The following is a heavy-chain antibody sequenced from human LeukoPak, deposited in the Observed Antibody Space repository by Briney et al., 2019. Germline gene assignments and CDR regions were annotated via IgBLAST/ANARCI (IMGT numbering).Heavy chain of an antibody. J-gene: IGHJ3*02. CDR3: AKGLYDSSGYYFDAFDI. V-gene: IGHV3-23*01. CDR1: GFTFSSYA. D-gene: IGHD3-22*01. CDR2: ISGRGVST. Sequence: GGSVRLSCAASGFTFSSYAMSWVRQAPGKGLEGVSAISGRGVSTYYADSVKGRFTISRDNSKNTLYLQMNSLRAEDTAVYYCAKGLYDSSGYYFDAFDIWGQGTMVTVSS.